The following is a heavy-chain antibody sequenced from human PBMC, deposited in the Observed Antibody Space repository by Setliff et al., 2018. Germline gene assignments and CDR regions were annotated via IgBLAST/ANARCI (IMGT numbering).Heavy chain of an antibody. CDR2: ISYSATT. J-gene: IGHJ4*02. V-gene: IGHV4-31*09. D-gene: IGHD1-26*01. CDR3: MKKIIAGGGPPYDYFDY. Sequence: SETLSLTCIVSDDSMNSGAYYWSWIRQHPGQGLEWIGYISYSATTSYNPSLKSRVTISVDTSKNQFSLKLSSVTAADTAVYYCMKKIIAGGGPPYDYFDYWGQGTLVTVSS. CDR1: DDSMNSGAYY.